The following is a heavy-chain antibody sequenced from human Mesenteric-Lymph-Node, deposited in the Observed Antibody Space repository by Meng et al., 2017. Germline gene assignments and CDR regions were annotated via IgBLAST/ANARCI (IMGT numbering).Heavy chain of an antibody. CDR1: GFTFSDYV. Sequence: GESLKISCAASGFTFSDYVMNWVRQAPGKGLEWVSTITSDGYGTYHADSVKGRFTISRDNSKNTLYLQMNSLRAEDTAVYYCAKDLSYDILTGYYYYYYGMDVWGQGTTVTGSS. CDR3: AKDLSYDILTGYYYYYYGMDV. V-gene: IGHV3-23*01. J-gene: IGHJ6*02. D-gene: IGHD3-9*01. CDR2: ITSDGYGT.